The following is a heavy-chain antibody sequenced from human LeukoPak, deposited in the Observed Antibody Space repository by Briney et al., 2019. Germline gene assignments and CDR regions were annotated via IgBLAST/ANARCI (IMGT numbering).Heavy chain of an antibody. D-gene: IGHD2-2*01. J-gene: IGHJ3*02. V-gene: IGHV3-30*02. Sequence: QPGGSLRLSCAASGFTFSSYGMHWVRQAPGKGLEWVAFIRYDGSNKYYADSVKGRFTISRDNSKNTLYLQMNSLRAEDTAVYYCAKDFGYIVVPAAIPRDDAFDIWGQGTMVTVSS. CDR2: IRYDGSNK. CDR1: GFTFSSYG. CDR3: AKDFGYIVVPAAIPRDDAFDI.